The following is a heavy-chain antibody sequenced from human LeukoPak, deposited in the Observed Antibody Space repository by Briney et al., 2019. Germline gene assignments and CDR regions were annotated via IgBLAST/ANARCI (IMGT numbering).Heavy chain of an antibody. CDR3: ARGGRYYEMDYYYGMDV. CDR1: GFTFCSYA. V-gene: IGHV3-30-3*01. D-gene: IGHD3-3*01. Sequence: GGSLRLPCAASGFTFCSYAMQWVRRAPGKGLVGGAVVSYDGGNKYYADSAEGRFTISRDNYKNTMYLQMNSLRAEDSAVYYCARGGRYYEMDYYYGMDVWGQGTTVTVSS. J-gene: IGHJ6*02. CDR2: VSYDGGNK.